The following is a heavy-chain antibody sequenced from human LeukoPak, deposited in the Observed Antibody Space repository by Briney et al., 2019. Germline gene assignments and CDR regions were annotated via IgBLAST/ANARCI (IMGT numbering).Heavy chain of an antibody. CDR1: GGSISSYY. V-gene: IGHV4-59*01. D-gene: IGHD2-2*01. CDR3: ARGYQLLYY. CDR2: IYYSGST. Sequence: SETLSLTCTVSGGSISSYYWSWIRQPPGKGLGWIGYIYYSGSTNYNPSLKSRVTISVDTSKNQFSLKLSSVTAADTAVYYCARGYQLLYYWGQGTLVTVSS. J-gene: IGHJ4*02.